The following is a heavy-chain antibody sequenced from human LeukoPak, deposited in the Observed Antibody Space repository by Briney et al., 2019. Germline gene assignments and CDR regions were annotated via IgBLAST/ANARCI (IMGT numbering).Heavy chain of an antibody. CDR3: ARDPYVWVDTAMEGPDDY. J-gene: IGHJ4*02. CDR1: GYTFTSYY. Sequence: ASVKVSCKASGYTFTSYYMHWVRQAPGQGLEWMGIINPSGGSTSYAQKFQGRVTMTRDTSTSTVYMELSSLRSEDTAVYYCARDPYVWVDTAMEGPDDYWGQGTLVTVPS. D-gene: IGHD5-18*01. V-gene: IGHV1-46*01. CDR2: INPSGGST.